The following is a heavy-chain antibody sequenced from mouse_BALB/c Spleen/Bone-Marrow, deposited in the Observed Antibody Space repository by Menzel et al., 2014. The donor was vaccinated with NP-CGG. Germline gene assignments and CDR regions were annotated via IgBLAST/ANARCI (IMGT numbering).Heavy chain of an antibody. J-gene: IGHJ2*01. CDR1: GFSLSSYG. V-gene: IGHV2-2*02. CDR3: ARNHRGYYFDY. D-gene: IGHD3-1*01. CDR2: IWSGGST. Sequence: VQLQQSGPGLVQPSQSLSITCTVSGFSLSSYGVHWVRQSPGKGLEWLGGIWSGGSTDYNAAFISRLTISKDNSKSQVFFKMTSLQANDTAIYYCARNHRGYYFDYWGQGTTLTVSS.